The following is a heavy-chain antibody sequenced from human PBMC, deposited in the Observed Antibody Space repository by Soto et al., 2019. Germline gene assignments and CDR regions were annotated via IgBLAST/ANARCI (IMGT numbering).Heavy chain of an antibody. J-gene: IGHJ3*02. Sequence: GSLGLSCAATGFTFSTYAMSGVRQAAGKGLEWVSAISGNGFSTYYADSVKGRFTISRDNSIDRLYMQMNSLRTGDTAVYYCADPRGYGVFDAYDIWGQGAMVTVSS. V-gene: IGHV3-23*01. CDR1: GFTFSTYA. D-gene: IGHD4-17*01. CDR2: ISGNGFST. CDR3: ADPRGYGVFDAYDI.